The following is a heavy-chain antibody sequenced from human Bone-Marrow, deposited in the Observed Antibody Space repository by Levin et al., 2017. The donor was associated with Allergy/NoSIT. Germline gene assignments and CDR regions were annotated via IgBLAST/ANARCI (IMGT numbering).Heavy chain of an antibody. CDR2: ISWNSGSI. V-gene: IGHV3-9*01. CDR3: AKDSRPYYYYGMDV. J-gene: IGHJ6*02. CDR1: GFTFDDYA. D-gene: IGHD6-6*01. Sequence: SLKISCAASGFTFDDYAMHWVRQAPGKGLEWVSGISWNSGSIGYADSVKGRFTISRDNAKNSLYLQMNSLRAEDTALYYCAKDSRPYYYYGMDVWGQGTTVTVSS.